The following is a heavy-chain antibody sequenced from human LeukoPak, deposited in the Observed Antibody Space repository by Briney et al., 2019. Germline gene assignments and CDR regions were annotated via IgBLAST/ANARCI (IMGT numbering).Heavy chain of an antibody. Sequence: PGGSLKLSCAASEFTFSSYDMHWVRQAPGQGLEWISSIGGSGVNTYHADSVKGRVTITRDNSNNTLYMQMNRLRAEDTAVYYCAKIGSYFDYWGQGILVTVSS. CDR2: IGGSGVNT. CDR1: EFTFSSYD. CDR3: AKIGSYFDY. V-gene: IGHV3-23*01. J-gene: IGHJ4*02. D-gene: IGHD3-10*01.